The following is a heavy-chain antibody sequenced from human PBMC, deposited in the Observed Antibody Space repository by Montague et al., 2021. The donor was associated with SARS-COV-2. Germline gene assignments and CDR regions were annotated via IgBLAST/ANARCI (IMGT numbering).Heavy chain of an antibody. V-gene: IGHV4-39*07. J-gene: IGHJ4*02. Sequence: SETLSLICTVSGGSISSSSYYWGWIRQPPGKGLEWIGSIYYSGSTYYXXXLKSRVTISVDTSKNQFSLKLSSVTAADTAVYYCARVISRQNNIVVVGLYYCDYWGQGTLVTVSS. CDR1: GGSISSSSYY. D-gene: IGHD2-15*01. CDR2: IYYSGST. CDR3: ARVISRQNNIVVVGLYYCDY.